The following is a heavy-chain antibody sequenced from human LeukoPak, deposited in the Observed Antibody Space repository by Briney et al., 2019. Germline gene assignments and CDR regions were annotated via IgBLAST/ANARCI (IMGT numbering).Heavy chain of an antibody. CDR2: IWYDGSNK. CDR3: ARDLVVVADRNYGMDV. D-gene: IGHD2-15*01. Sequence: GGSLRLSCAASGFTFSSYGTHWVRQAPGKGLEWVAVIWYDGSNKYYADSVKGRFTISRDNSKNTLYLQMNSLRAEDTAVYYCARDLVVVADRNYGMDVWGQGTTVTVSS. J-gene: IGHJ6*02. CDR1: GFTFSSYG. V-gene: IGHV3-33*01.